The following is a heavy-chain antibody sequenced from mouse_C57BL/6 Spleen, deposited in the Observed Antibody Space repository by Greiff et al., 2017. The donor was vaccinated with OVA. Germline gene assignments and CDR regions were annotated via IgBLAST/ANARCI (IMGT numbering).Heavy chain of an antibody. CDR2: IDPNSGGT. Sequence: QVQLQHPGAELVKPGASVKLSCKASGYTFTSYWMHWVKQRPGRGLEWIGRIDPNSGGTKYNEKFKSKATLTVDKPSSTAYMQLSGLPAEDSAVYYVARSDYGKVAYCYYWGQGTTLTVSS. D-gene: IGHD1-1*02. CDR1: GYTFTSYW. V-gene: IGHV1-72*01. J-gene: IGHJ2*01. CDR3: ARSDYGKVAYCYY.